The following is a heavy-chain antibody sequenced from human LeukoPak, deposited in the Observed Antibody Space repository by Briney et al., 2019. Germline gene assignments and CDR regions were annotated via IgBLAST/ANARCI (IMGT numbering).Heavy chain of an antibody. CDR3: ARGPYSSNWYVDY. V-gene: IGHV3-48*03. D-gene: IGHD6-13*01. CDR2: ISRTGNSI. J-gene: IGHJ4*02. Sequence: GGSLRLFCAASGFTLSSYEMNWVRLAPGKGLEWISYISRTGNSIYYADSVKGRFTISRDSAKNSLYLQMNSLRAEDTAVYYCARGPYSSNWYVDYWGQGTLVTVAS. CDR1: GFTLSSYE.